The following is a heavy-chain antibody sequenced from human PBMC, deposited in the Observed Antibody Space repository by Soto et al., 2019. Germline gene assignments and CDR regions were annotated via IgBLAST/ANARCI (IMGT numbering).Heavy chain of an antibody. CDR2: IYYSGST. J-gene: IGHJ6*03. CDR3: ARVSEQWLVWGYMDV. CDR1: GGSISSYY. Sequence: SETLSLTCTVSGGSISSYYWSWIRQPPGKGLEWIGYIYYSGSTNYNPSLKSRVTISVDTSKNQFSLKLSSVTAADTAVYYCARVSEQWLVWGYMDVWGKGTTVTVSS. D-gene: IGHD6-19*01. V-gene: IGHV4-59*01.